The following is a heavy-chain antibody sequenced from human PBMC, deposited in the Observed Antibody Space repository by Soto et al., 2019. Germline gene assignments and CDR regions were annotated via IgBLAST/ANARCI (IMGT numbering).Heavy chain of an antibody. J-gene: IGHJ6*02. V-gene: IGHV3-33*01. CDR1: GFTFSSYG. Sequence: SLRLSCAASGFTFSSYGMHWVRQAPGKGLEWVAVIWYDGSKKYYADSVKGRFTISRDNSKNTLYLQMNSLRAEDTAVYYCASEYCSGGRCYYYGMDVWGQGTTVTVSS. D-gene: IGHD2-15*01. CDR2: IWYDGSKK. CDR3: ASEYCSGGRCYYYGMDV.